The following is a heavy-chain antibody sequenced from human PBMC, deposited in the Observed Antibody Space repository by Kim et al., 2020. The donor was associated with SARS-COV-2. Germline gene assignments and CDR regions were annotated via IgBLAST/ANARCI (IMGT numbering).Heavy chain of an antibody. CDR2: IWYDGSNK. J-gene: IGHJ6*04. V-gene: IGHV3-33*06. D-gene: IGHD6-13*01. Sequence: GGSLRLSCAASGFTFSSYGMHWVRQAPGKGLEWVAVIWYDGSNKYYADSVKGRFTISRDNSKNTLYLQMNSLRAEDTAVYFCAKVLRSSRQYYYYYYGMDVWGEGKTVTISS. CDR3: AKVLRSSRQYYYYYYGMDV. CDR1: GFTFSSYG.